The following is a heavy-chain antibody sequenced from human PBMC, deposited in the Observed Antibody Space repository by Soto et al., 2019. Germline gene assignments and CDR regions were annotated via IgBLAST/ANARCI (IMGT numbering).Heavy chain of an antibody. CDR2: IYYSGST. Sequence: QLQLQESGPGLVKPSETLSLTCTVSGGSISSSSCYWGWIRQPPGKGLEWIGSIYYSGSTYYNPSLKSLVTISVDTSKNQFSLKLSSVTAADTAVYYCARLTVEDGDGYYYYGLDVWGQGTTVTVSS. J-gene: IGHJ6*02. CDR1: GGSISSSSCY. D-gene: IGHD2-21*02. CDR3: ARLTVEDGDGYYYYGLDV. V-gene: IGHV4-39*01.